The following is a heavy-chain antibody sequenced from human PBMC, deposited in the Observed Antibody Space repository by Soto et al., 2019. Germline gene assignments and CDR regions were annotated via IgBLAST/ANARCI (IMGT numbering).Heavy chain of an antibody. CDR3: ASGGSSSLENY. D-gene: IGHD6-6*01. Sequence: SETLSLTCAVYGGSFSGYYWSWIRQPPGKGLEWIGEINHSGSTNYNPSLKSRVTISVDTSKNQFSLKLGSVTAADTAVYYCASGGSSSLENYWGQGTLVTVSS. CDR2: INHSGST. CDR1: GGSFSGYY. J-gene: IGHJ4*02. V-gene: IGHV4-34*01.